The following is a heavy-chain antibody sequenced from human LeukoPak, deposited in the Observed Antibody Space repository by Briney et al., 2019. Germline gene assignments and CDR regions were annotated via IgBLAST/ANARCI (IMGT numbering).Heavy chain of an antibody. D-gene: IGHD1-7*01. V-gene: IGHV3-30*02. CDR1: GFIFSSYG. Sequence: GESLRLSFAASGFIFSSYGMHWVRQAPGKGLEWVAFIRYDGSNKYYADSVKGRFTISRDNAKNTLYLQMNSLRAEDTAVYYCARDGTTSNWVAYNWFDSWGQGTLVTVSS. CDR2: IRYDGSNK. J-gene: IGHJ5*01. CDR3: ARDGTTSNWVAYNWFDS.